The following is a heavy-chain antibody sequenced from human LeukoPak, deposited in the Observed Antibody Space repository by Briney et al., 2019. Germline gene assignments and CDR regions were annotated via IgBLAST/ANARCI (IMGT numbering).Heavy chain of an antibody. V-gene: IGHV3-7*03. J-gene: IGHJ4*02. D-gene: IGHD3/OR15-3a*01. CDR2: IKQDGSEK. Sequence: GGSLRLSCAASGFTFGDTWMNWVRQVPGQGLEWVANIKQDGSEKFYVASVKGRFTISRDNGKSSLYLQMNSLRAEDAALYYCATSYDMGWLIGYWGQGTLVTVSS. CDR3: ATSYDMGWLIGY. CDR1: GFTFGDTW.